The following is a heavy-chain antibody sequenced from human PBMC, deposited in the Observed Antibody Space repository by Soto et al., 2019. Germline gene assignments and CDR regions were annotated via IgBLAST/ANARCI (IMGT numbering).Heavy chain of an antibody. Sequence: SETLSLTCTVSGGSISSGDYYWSWIRQPPGKGLEWIGYIYYSGSTYYNPSLKSRVTISVDTSKNQFSLKLSSVTAADTAVYYCARVRTGDYRGFWFDPWGQGTLVTV. CDR3: ARVRTGDYRGFWFDP. V-gene: IGHV4-30-4*01. J-gene: IGHJ5*02. CDR2: IYYSGST. CDR1: GGSISSGDYY. D-gene: IGHD4-17*01.